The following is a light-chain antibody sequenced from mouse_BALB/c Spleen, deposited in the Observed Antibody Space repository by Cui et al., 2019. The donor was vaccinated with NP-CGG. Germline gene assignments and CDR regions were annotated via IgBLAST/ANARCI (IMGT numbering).Light chain of an antibody. J-gene: IGLJ1*01. Sequence: QAVVTQESALTTSPGETVTLTCRSSTGTVTTSNYAKWVQEKPDHLFTGLICGTNNRAPGVPAIFSGSLIGDKAALTITGAQTEDEAIYFCALWYSNHWVFGGGTKLTVL. CDR3: ALWYSNHWV. CDR1: TGTVTTSNY. CDR2: GTN. V-gene: IGLV1*01.